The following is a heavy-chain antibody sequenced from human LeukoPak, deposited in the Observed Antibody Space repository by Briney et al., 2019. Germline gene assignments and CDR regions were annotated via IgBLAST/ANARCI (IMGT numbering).Heavy chain of an antibody. D-gene: IGHD3-22*01. CDR2: IIPIFGTA. CDR3: ARSYYYDSSGYYKAFDY. CDR1: GYTFSSYA. Sequence: SVKVSCKASGYTFSSYAISWVRQAPGQGLEWMGGIIPIFGTANYAQKFQGRVTITTDESTCTAYMELSSLRSEDTAVYYCARSYYYDSSGYYKAFDYWGQGTLVTVSS. J-gene: IGHJ4*02. V-gene: IGHV1-69*05.